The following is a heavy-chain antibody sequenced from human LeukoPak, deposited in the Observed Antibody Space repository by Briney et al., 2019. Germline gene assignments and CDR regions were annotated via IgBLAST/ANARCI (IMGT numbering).Heavy chain of an antibody. CDR2: IHYSGST. V-gene: IGHV4-59*11. CDR1: GGSISSHY. J-gene: IGHJ4*02. Sequence: SETLSLTCTVSGGSISSHYWSWIRQPPGKGLEWIGYIHYSGSTNYNPSLKSRVTISVDTSKNQFSLKLSSVTAADTAVYYCARDSAYSSSPYFDYWGQGTLVTVSS. CDR3: ARDSAYSSSPYFDY. D-gene: IGHD6-6*01.